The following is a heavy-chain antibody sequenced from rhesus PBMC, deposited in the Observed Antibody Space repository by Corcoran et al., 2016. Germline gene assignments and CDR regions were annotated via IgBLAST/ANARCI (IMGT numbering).Heavy chain of an antibody. CDR3: APCDGRYFDH. J-gene: IGHJ4*01. CDR2: LSCSSGST. D-gene: IGHD2-33*01. V-gene: IGHV4-65*01. CDR1: GDSVNNINW. Sequence: QVQLQESGPGLVKPSETLSLTCAVSGDSVNNINWWTWIRQPPGKGLELIGYLSCSSGSTYYNPSLQIRVTISSDPSKNQVSLNLSSVTAADTAVYYCAPCDGRYFDHWGQGVLVTVSS.